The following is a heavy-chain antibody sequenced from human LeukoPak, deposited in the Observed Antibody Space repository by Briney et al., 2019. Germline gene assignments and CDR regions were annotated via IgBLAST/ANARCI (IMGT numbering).Heavy chain of an antibody. CDR1: GGSISSSSYY. V-gene: IGHV4-39*01. J-gene: IGHJ4*02. CDR2: VYYDGST. CDR3: GRHRGIARHFDS. Sequence: SETLSLTCTVSGGSISSSSYYWGWIRQPPGKGLEWIGSVYYDGSTYYNPSLKSRVTISADTSKNQFSLKLSSVTAADTAVYYCGRHRGIARHFDSWGQGTLVTVSS. D-gene: IGHD6-13*01.